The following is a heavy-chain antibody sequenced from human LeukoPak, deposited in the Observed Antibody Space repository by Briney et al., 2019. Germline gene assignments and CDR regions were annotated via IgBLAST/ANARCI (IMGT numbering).Heavy chain of an antibody. V-gene: IGHV3-30-3*01. CDR1: GFTFSSYA. CDR2: ISYDGSNK. CDR3: ARDTSPYYGSGSYPSYFDY. D-gene: IGHD3-10*01. J-gene: IGHJ4*02. Sequence: GVSLRLSCAASGFTFSSYAMHWVRQAPGKGLEWVAVISYDGSNKYYADSVKGRFTISRDNSKNTLYLQMNSLRAEDTAVYYCARDTSPYYGSGSYPSYFDYWGQGILVTVSS.